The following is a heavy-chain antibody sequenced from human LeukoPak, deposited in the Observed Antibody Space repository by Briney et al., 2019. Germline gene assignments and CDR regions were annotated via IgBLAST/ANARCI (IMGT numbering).Heavy chain of an antibody. D-gene: IGHD2-2*01. Sequence: GQSLRLSCAASAFTFAAYAMRWVRHAPGKGLEWVSGISWNSGSIGYADSVKGRFTISRDNHKNVVFLQMNTLRVDDTAVYYCAKDRNIVIIPAAIEGVDYWGLGTLVTVAS. CDR2: ISWNSGSI. J-gene: IGHJ4*02. CDR1: AFTFAAYA. V-gene: IGHV3-9*01. CDR3: AKDRNIVIIPAAIEGVDY.